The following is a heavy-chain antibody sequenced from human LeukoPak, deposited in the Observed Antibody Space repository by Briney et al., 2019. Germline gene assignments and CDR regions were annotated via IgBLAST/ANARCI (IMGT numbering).Heavy chain of an antibody. Sequence: GGSLRLSCAASGFTFSNAWMSWVRQAPGKGLEWVGRIKSKTDGGTTDYAAPVKGRFTISRDDSKNTLYLQMNSLKTEDTAVYYCTTEWGWRDGYNNYFDYWGQGTLVTVSS. D-gene: IGHD5-24*01. CDR3: TTEWGWRDGYNNYFDY. J-gene: IGHJ4*02. V-gene: IGHV3-15*01. CDR1: GFTFSNAW. CDR2: IKSKTDGGTT.